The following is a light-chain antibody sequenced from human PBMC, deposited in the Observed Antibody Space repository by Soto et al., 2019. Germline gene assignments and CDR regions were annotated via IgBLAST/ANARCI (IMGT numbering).Light chain of an antibody. CDR1: QSISCW. CDR3: QQLNSFPIT. J-gene: IGKJ5*01. CDR2: AAY. Sequence: DIQMTQSPSTLSASVGDRVTITCRASQSISCWLAWYQQKSGKAHKFXIYAAYTLQSGVHSRFSGSGSGTEFTLTITSLQPEDFATYYCQQLNSFPITFGQGTRLEIK. V-gene: IGKV1-5*01.